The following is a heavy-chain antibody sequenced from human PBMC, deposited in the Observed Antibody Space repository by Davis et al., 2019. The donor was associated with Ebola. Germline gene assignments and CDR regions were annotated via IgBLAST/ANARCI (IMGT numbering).Heavy chain of an antibody. D-gene: IGHD5-18*01. Sequence: HSQTLSLTCAISVNILPGSGTAWTWIRQSPSRGLEWLGRAYYTSKWYHDYAVSMKSRITINPDTSKNQFSLQLNSVTPEDTALYYCARGWLRGGMDVWGEGTTVTV. J-gene: IGHJ6*02. V-gene: IGHV6-1*01. CDR1: VNILPGSGTA. CDR2: AYYTSKWYH. CDR3: ARGWLRGGMDV.